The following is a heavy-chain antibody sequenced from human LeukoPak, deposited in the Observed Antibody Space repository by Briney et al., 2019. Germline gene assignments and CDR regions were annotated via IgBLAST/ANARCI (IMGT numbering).Heavy chain of an antibody. V-gene: IGHV1-46*01. Sequence: ASVKVSCKASGYTFTGYYIHWVRQAPGQGLECMGIINPSGGSTSYAQKFQGRVTMTRDMPTSTVYMELSSLRSEDTAVYYCARGGVGATTYVWFDPWGQGTLVTVSS. CDR3: ARGGVGATTYVWFDP. CDR2: INPSGGST. D-gene: IGHD1-26*01. CDR1: GYTFTGYY. J-gene: IGHJ5*02.